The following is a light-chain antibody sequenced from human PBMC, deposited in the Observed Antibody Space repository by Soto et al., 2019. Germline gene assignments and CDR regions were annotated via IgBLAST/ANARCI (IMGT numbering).Light chain of an antibody. Sequence: EIVLTQSPGTLSLSPGERATLSCRATQSVSSSYLAWYQQKPGQAPRLLIYGASSRATGIPDRFSGSGSGTDVTSTISRLQTEDFAVYYCQQYGSSPPITFGHGTRLEIK. CDR1: QSVSSSY. J-gene: IGKJ5*01. V-gene: IGKV3-20*01. CDR3: QQYGSSPPIT. CDR2: GAS.